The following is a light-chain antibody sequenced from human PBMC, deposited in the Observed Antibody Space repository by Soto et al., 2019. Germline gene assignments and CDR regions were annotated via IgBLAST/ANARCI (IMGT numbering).Light chain of an antibody. J-gene: IGKJ1*01. Sequence: DIQMTQSPSSLSASVGDRITITCRASQGINNYLAWYQQKPGKAPKLLIYAASTLQSGVPSRFRGSGAGTDFTLTISSLQPEDVATSYCQKYNTVPWTFGQGTKVEIK. CDR1: QGINNY. CDR2: AAS. V-gene: IGKV1-27*01. CDR3: QKYNTVPWT.